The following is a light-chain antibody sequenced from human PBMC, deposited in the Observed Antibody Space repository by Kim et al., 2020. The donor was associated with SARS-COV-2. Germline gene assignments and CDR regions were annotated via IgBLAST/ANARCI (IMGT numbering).Light chain of an antibody. CDR1: QGISRS. J-gene: IGKJ4*01. CDR3: QQHNAYPPT. Sequence: AALGDRVTITCRASQGISRSLAWYQQKPGKAPELLIYDASTLQRGVPSGSSGSGSGTEFTLTITTLQPEDFATYYCQQHNAYPPTFGGGTKVDIK. V-gene: IGKV1-9*01. CDR2: DAS.